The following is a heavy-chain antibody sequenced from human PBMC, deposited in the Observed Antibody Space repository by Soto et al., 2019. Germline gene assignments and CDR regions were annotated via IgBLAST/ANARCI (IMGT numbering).Heavy chain of an antibody. CDR1: GGTFSSYA. Sequence: QVQLVQSGAEVKKPGSSVKVSCKTSGGTFSSYAISWVRQAPGQGLEWMGGIIPIFRTVNYAQKFQGRVTLTADESTRTANMESSSLRSEDTAVYYCALGGFGYSMGYWGQGTLVTVSS. J-gene: IGHJ4*02. V-gene: IGHV1-69*01. CDR3: ALGGFGYSMGY. D-gene: IGHD4-4*01. CDR2: IIPIFRTV.